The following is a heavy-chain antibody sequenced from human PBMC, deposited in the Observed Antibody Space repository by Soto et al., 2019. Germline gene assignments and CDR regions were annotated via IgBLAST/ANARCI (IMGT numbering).Heavy chain of an antibody. D-gene: IGHD6-19*01. V-gene: IGHV4-34*01. CDR2: INHSGST. Sequence: SETLSLTCAVYGGSFSGYYWNWIRQPPGKGLEWIGEINHSGSTNYNPSLKSRVTISLDTSKNQYSLKLSSVTAADTAVYYCARGRGWSPLAPWGQGTLVTVSS. CDR3: ARGRGWSPLAP. J-gene: IGHJ5*02. CDR1: GGSFSGYY.